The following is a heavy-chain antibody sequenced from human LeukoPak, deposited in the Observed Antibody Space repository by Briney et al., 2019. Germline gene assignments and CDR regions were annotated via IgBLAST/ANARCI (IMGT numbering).Heavy chain of an antibody. D-gene: IGHD3-10*01. CDR1: GSSFTSYW. V-gene: IGHV5-51*01. CDR3: ARRVYGSGRTNGWFDP. J-gene: IGHJ5*02. Sequence: GGSLQISCKGSGSSFTSYWIGWVGQLPGKGLEWMGIIYPGDSDTRYSPSFQGQVTISADKSSRTAYLQWSSLKASDTAMYYCARRVYGSGRTNGWFDPWGQGTLVTVSS. CDR2: IYPGDSDT.